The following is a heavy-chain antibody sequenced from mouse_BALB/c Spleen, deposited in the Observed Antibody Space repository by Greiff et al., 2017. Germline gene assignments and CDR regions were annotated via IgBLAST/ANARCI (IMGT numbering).Heavy chain of an antibody. Sequence: DVQLVESGGGLVKPGGSLKLSCAASGFAFSSYDMSWVRQTPEKRLEWVAYISSGGGSTYYPDTVKGRFTISRDNAKNTLYLQMSSLKSEDTAMYYCARQGVRRENAMDYWGQGTSVTVSS. V-gene: IGHV5-12-1*01. CDR2: ISSGGGST. CDR3: ARQGVRRENAMDY. CDR1: GFAFSSYD. J-gene: IGHJ4*01.